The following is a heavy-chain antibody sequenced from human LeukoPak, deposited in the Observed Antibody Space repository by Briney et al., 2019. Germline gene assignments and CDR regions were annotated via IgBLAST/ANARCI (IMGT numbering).Heavy chain of an antibody. CDR2: MYYSGST. J-gene: IGHJ4*02. V-gene: IGHV4-39*01. D-gene: IGHD3-22*01. CDR1: GGSITVSSYY. CDR3: ARQYYDNTGYYYFDY. Sequence: PSETLSLTCTVSGGSITVSSYYWGWIRQPPGKGLEWIVSMYYSGSTYYKTSLKSRVTISADTSKNEFSLELSSVTAADTAVYYCARQYYDNTGYYYFDYWGQGTLVTVSS.